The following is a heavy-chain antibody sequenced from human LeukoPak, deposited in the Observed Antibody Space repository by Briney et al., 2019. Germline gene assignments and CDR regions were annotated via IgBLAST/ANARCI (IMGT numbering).Heavy chain of an antibody. V-gene: IGHV3-53*01. D-gene: IGHD3-22*01. CDR1: GFTVSSNY. Sequence: GGSLRLSCAASGFTVSSNYMSWVRQAPGKGLEWVSVIYSGGSTYYADSVKGRFTISRDNSKNTLYLQMNSLRAEVTAVYYCARDPFRIGWYYGMDVWGQGTTVTVSS. CDR3: ARDPFRIGWYYGMDV. J-gene: IGHJ6*02. CDR2: IYSGGST.